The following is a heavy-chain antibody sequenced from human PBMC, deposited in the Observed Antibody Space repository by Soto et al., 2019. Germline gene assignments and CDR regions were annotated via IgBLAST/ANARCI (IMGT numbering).Heavy chain of an antibody. D-gene: IGHD3-10*01. Sequence: GGSLRLSCAASGFTFSSYSMNWVRQAPGKGLEWVSSISSSSSYIYYADSVKGRFTISRDNAKNSLYLQMNSLRAEDTAVYYCARDRHHYYGSGSYYYYGMDVWGQGTTVTVS. CDR2: ISSSSSYI. CDR1: GFTFSSYS. CDR3: ARDRHHYYGSGSYYYYGMDV. J-gene: IGHJ6*02. V-gene: IGHV3-21*01.